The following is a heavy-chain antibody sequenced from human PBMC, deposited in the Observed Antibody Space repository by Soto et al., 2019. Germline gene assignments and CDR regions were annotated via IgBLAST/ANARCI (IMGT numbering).Heavy chain of an antibody. CDR2: IRHWNGDA. CDR3: VRVSPGWNFDY. V-gene: IGHV1-2*02. J-gene: IGHJ4*02. CDR1: RDFFKEHDY. D-gene: IGHD6-19*01. Sequence: QVRLVQSGAEVQKPGASVKVSCKAPRDFFKEHDYLHWLREAPGQGLEGTGWIRHWNGDATYAQKFQGRLTLSRDMSIDTMYFDLTSLTSDDTAVYYCVRVSPGWNFDYWGQGTLLTVSS.